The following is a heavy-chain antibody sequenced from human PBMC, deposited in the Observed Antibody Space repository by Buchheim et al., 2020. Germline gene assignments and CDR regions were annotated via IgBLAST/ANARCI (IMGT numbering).Heavy chain of an antibody. V-gene: IGHV4-59*01. CDR3: ARDRGLAYCGGDCYSYYYYGMDV. D-gene: IGHD2-21*02. CDR2: IYYSGST. CDR1: GGSISSYY. Sequence: QVQLQESGPGLVKPSETLSLTCTVSGGSISSYYWSWIRQPPGKGLEWIGYIYYSGSTNYNPSLKSRVTISVETSKNQFSLKLSSVTAADTAVYYCARDRGLAYCGGDCYSYYYYGMDVWGQGTT. J-gene: IGHJ6*02.